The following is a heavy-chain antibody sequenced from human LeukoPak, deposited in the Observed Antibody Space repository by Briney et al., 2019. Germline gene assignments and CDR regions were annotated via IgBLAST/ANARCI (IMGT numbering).Heavy chain of an antibody. J-gene: IGHJ4*02. CDR1: GGSISSSSYY. CDR2: IYYSGST. V-gene: IGHV4-39*07. D-gene: IGHD5-12*01. CDR3: ARGPSVATIYYFDY. Sequence: PSETLSLTCTVSGGSISSSSYYWGWIRQPPGKGLEWIGSIYYSGSTYYNPSLKSRVTISVDKSKNQFSLKLSSVTAADTAVYYCARGPSVATIYYFDYWGQGTLVTVSS.